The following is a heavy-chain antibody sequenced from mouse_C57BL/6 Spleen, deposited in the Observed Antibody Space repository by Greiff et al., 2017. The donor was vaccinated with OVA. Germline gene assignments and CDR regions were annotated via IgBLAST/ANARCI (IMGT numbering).Heavy chain of an antibody. CDR3: ARRENYDGYYAMDY. CDR1: GFTFSDYG. D-gene: IGHD2-4*01. Sequence: EVMLVESGGGLVKPGGSLKLSCAASGFTFSDYGMHWVRQAPEKGLEWVAYISSGSSTIYYADTVKGRFTISRDNAKNTLFLQMTSLRSEDTAMYYCARRENYDGYYAMDYWGQGTSVTVSS. J-gene: IGHJ4*01. CDR2: ISSGSSTI. V-gene: IGHV5-17*01.